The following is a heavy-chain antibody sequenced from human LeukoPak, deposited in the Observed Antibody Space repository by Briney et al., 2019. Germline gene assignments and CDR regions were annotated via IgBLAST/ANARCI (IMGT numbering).Heavy chain of an antibody. CDR1: GYTLTELS. Sequence: ASVKVSCKLSGYTLTELSMHWVRQAPGKGLEWMGGFDPEDGETIYAQKFQGRVTMTEDTSTDTAYMELSSLRSEDTAVYYCATDRGYYDSSGYYHLFDYWGQGTLVTVSS. V-gene: IGHV1-24*01. D-gene: IGHD3-22*01. CDR2: FDPEDGET. CDR3: ATDRGYYDSSGYYHLFDY. J-gene: IGHJ4*02.